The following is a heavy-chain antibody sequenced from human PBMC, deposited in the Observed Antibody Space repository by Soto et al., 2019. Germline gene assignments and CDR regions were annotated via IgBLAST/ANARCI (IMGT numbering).Heavy chain of an antibody. CDR3: ARQENCSSTSCYYEPHFYY. CDR1: GYSFTSYW. J-gene: IGHJ4*02. D-gene: IGHD2-2*01. V-gene: IGHV5-51*01. Sequence: GESLKISCKGSGYSFTSYWIGWVRQMPGKGLEWMGIIYPGDSDTRYSPSFQGQVTISADKSISTAYLQWSSLKASDTAMYYCARQENCSSTSCYYEPHFYYWGQGTLVTVSS. CDR2: IYPGDSDT.